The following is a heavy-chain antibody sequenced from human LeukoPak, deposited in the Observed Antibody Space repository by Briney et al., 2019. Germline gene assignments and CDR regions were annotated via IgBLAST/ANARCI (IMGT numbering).Heavy chain of an antibody. CDR3: EREGSRYSRKKYGMDV. CDR2: ISAYNGNT. Sequence: ASVKVSCKASGYTFTSYVISWVRQAPGQGLEWMGWISAYNGNTNYAQKLQGRVTMTTDTSTSTAYKELRRLRSDDTAVYYCEREGSRYSRKKYGMDVWGQGTTVTVCS. D-gene: IGHD6-13*01. V-gene: IGHV1-18*01. J-gene: IGHJ6*02. CDR1: GYTFTSYV.